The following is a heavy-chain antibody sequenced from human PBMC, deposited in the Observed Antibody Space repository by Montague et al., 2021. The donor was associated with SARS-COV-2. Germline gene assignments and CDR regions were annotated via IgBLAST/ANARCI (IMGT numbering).Heavy chain of an antibody. Sequence: SETLSLTCAVYGGSFSGYYWSWIRQPPGKGLEWIGEISHSGSTNYNPSLKSRVTISIDTSKNQFSLKLSSVTAADTAVYYCARCAYRLLFTASYYGMDVWGQGTTVTVSS. CDR2: ISHSGST. CDR1: GGSFSGYY. CDR3: ARCAYRLLFTASYYGMDV. J-gene: IGHJ6*02. D-gene: IGHD2-2*01. V-gene: IGHV4-34*01.